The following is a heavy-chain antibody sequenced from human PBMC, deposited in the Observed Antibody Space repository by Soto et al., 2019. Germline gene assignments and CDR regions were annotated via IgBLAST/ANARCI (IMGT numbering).Heavy chain of an antibody. CDR1: GFTFSSYA. CDR2: ISGSGGST. D-gene: IGHD5-12*01. V-gene: IGHV3-23*04. CDR3: AKDWVNISQWLRSEFDY. J-gene: IGHJ4*02. Sequence: EVQLVESGGGLVQPGRSLRLSCAASGFTFSSYAMSWVRQAPGKGLEWVSAISGSGGSTYYADSVKGRFTISRDNSKNTLYLQMNSLRAEDTAVYYCAKDWVNISQWLRSEFDYWGQGTLVTVSS.